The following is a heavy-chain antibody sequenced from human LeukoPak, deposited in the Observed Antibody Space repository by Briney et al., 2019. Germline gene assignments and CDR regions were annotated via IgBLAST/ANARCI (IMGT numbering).Heavy chain of an antibody. CDR2: IYYSGST. J-gene: IGHJ5*02. CDR1: GGSISSYY. D-gene: IGHD3-3*01. V-gene: IGHV4-59*01. CDR3: ARAPPKSDFWSGYYIGGWFDP. Sequence: SETLSLTCTVSGGSISSYYWSWIRQPPGKGLEWIGYIYYSGSTNYNPSLKSRVTISVDTSKNQFSLKLSSVTAADTAVYYCARAPPKSDFWSGYYIGGWFDPWGQGTLVTVSS.